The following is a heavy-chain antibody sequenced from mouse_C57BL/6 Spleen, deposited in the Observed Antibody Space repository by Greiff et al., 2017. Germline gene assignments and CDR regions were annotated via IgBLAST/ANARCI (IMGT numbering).Heavy chain of an antibody. D-gene: IGHD2-3*01. CDR2: INPSTGGT. Sequence: VQLQQSGPELVKPGASVKISCKASGYSFTGYYMNWVKQSPEKSLEWIGEINPSTGGTTYNQKFKAKATLTVDKSSSTAYMQRKSLTSEDSAVYYCARCDGYLWYFDVWGTGTTVTVSS. CDR1: GYSFTGYY. V-gene: IGHV1-42*01. J-gene: IGHJ1*03. CDR3: ARCDGYLWYFDV.